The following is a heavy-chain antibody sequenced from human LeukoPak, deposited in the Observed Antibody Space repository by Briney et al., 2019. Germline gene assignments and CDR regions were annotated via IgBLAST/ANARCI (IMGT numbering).Heavy chain of an antibody. Sequence: GGSLRLSCAASGFTFSSYAMSWVRQAPGKGLEWVSAISGSGGSTYYADSVKGRFTISRDNSKNTLYLQMNSLRAEDTAVYYCAKSRPPLAAAGSVSDYWGQGTLVTVSS. CDR1: GFTFSSYA. D-gene: IGHD6-13*01. J-gene: IGHJ4*02. V-gene: IGHV3-23*01. CDR2: ISGSGGST. CDR3: AKSRPPLAAAGSVSDY.